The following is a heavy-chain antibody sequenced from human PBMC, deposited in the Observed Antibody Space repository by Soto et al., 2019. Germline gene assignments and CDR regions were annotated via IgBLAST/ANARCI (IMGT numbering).Heavy chain of an antibody. CDR1: GGSVSSGGFH. CDR3: ARVACSGGGCFYYYGLDV. CDR2: ISHSGST. D-gene: IGHD2-15*01. Sequence: QVRLQESGPGLVKPSETLSLTCIVSGGSVSSGGFHWSWIRQSPGKGLEWIGYISHSGSTKYNPSLKSRATLSIDTSTNQFCLSLNSVTAADAGVFYCARVACSGGGCFYYYGLDVWGQGTTVAVSS. J-gene: IGHJ6*02. V-gene: IGHV4-61*08.